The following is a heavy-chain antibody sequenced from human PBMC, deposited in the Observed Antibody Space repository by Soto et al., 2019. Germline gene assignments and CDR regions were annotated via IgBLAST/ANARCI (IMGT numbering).Heavy chain of an antibody. J-gene: IGHJ4*02. CDR2: IYSGGST. Sequence: TSETLSLTCAVSGVAISGRSNYWGWIRQPPGKGLEYIGSIYSGGSTYYNPSLKSRVTLSVDATQNRFSLRLTSVTAADTAVYYCARRHSATWLFDYWGLGTLVTVSS. D-gene: IGHD3-9*01. CDR3: ARRHSATWLFDY. V-gene: IGHV4-39*01. CDR1: GVAISGRSNY.